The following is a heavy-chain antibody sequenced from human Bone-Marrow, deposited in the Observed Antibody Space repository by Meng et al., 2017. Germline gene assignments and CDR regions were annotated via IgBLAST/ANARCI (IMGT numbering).Heavy chain of an antibody. V-gene: IGHV3-21*01. D-gene: IGHD3-16*02. CDR1: GFTFSSYS. CDR3: ARGHRGKRLRLGELSLSGVNY. CDR2: ISSSSSYI. Sequence: GESLKISCAASGFTFSSYSMNWVRQAPGKGLEWVSSISSSSSYIYYADSVKGRFTISRDNAKNSLYLQMNSLRAEDTAVYYCARGHRGKRLRLGELSLSGVNYWGQGTLVTVSS. J-gene: IGHJ4*02.